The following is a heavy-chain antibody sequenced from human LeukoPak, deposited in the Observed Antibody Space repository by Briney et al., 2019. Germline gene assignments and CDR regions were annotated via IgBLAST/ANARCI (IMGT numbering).Heavy chain of an antibody. D-gene: IGHD5-24*01. Sequence: GGALRLSCAASGFTFSSYAMSWVRQAPGKGLEGVSAISGSGGSTYYAGSVEGRFTISRDNSKNTLYLQMNSLRAEDTAVYYCAKDISRDGYNHPDAFDIWGQGTMVTVSS. J-gene: IGHJ3*02. CDR3: AKDISRDGYNHPDAFDI. CDR2: ISGSGGST. V-gene: IGHV3-23*01. CDR1: GFTFSSYA.